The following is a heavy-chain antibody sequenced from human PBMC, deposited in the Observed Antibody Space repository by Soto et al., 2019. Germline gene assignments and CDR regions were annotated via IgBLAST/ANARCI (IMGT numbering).Heavy chain of an antibody. V-gene: IGHV3-23*01. CDR2: IGVGGAS. CDR1: GFTFSSYA. CDR3: GKNYYFDI. Sequence: EVQLLESGGGLVQPGGSLRLSCAASGFTFSSYAMSWVRQAPGRGLEWVSSIGVGGASYYADSVEGRFAISRDNSENTVILQMNSLRAEDTAVYYCGKNYYFDICGQGTLVTVSS. J-gene: IGHJ4*02.